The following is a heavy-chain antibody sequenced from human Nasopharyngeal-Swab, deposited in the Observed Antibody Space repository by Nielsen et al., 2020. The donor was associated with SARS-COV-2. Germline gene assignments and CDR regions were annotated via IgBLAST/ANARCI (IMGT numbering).Heavy chain of an antibody. CDR1: GLGFSNYE. CDR3: ARLHSTATTES. V-gene: IGHV3-48*03. CDR2: ISTTTATI. D-gene: IGHD1-26*01. J-gene: IGHJ5*02. Sequence: GESLKIYCAASGLGFSNYEMNWVRQAPGKGLEWISYISTTTATIYYADSVKGRFTISRDNARDSLFLQMHSLSVEDTAVYFCARLHSTATTESWGQGTRVTVSS.